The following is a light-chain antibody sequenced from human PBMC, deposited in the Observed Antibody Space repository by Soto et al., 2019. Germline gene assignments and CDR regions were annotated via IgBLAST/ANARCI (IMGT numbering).Light chain of an antibody. Sequence: DIQMTQSPSTLSASVGDRVTITCRASQSVNGWLAWYQQKPGKAPKLLIYAASNLESGVPSRFSGSGSGTEFTLTIRSLQPDDFATYYCQHYNSNPWTFGQGTKVEIK. CDR2: AAS. V-gene: IGKV1-5*01. CDR3: QHYNSNPWT. J-gene: IGKJ1*01. CDR1: QSVNGW.